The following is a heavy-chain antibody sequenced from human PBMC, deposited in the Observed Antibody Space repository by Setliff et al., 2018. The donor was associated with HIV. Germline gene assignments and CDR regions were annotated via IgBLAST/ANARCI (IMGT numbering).Heavy chain of an antibody. CDR2: IYYSGST. J-gene: IGHJ6*02. V-gene: IGHV4-30-4*08. Sequence: SLTCTVSGGSISSGDYYWTWVRQPPGKGLEWIGYIYYSGSTYYNPSLKSRVTISVATSKNQFSMKMSSVTAADTAVYYCGRDGDGYNYNYYYGMDVWGQGTTVTVSS. CDR1: GGSISSGDYY. D-gene: IGHD5-12*01. CDR3: GRDGDGYNYNYYYGMDV.